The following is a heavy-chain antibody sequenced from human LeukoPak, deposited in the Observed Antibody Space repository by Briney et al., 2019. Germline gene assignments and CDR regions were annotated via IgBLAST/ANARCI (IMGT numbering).Heavy chain of an antibody. CDR1: GFTVSSNY. D-gene: IGHD3-3*01. J-gene: IGHJ3*02. V-gene: IGHV3-23*01. CDR3: AKVDGVVIVDAFDI. CDR2: ISGSGGST. Sequence: GGSLRLSCAASGFTVSSNYMSWVRQAPGKGLEWVSAISGSGGSTYYADSVKGRFTISRDNSKNTLYLQMNSLRAEDTAVYYCAKVDGVVIVDAFDIWGQGTMVTVSS.